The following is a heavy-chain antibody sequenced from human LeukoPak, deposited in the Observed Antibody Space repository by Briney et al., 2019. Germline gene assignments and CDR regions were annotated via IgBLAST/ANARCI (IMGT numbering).Heavy chain of an antibody. Sequence: ASVKVSCKASGYTFTGYYTHWVRQAPGQGLEWMGRINPNSGGTNYARKFQGRVTMTRDTSISTAYMELSRLRSDDTAVYYCARDEYYYDSSGYYQDYWGQGTLVTVSS. D-gene: IGHD3-22*01. CDR1: GYTFTGYY. CDR3: ARDEYYYDSSGYYQDY. CDR2: INPNSGGT. J-gene: IGHJ4*02. V-gene: IGHV1-2*06.